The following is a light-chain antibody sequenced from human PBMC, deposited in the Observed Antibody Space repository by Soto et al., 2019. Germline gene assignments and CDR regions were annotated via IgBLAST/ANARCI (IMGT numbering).Light chain of an antibody. V-gene: IGKV3-15*01. CDR2: GAS. J-gene: IGKJ1*01. CDR3: QQYNNWPVT. Sequence: EIVMTQSPATLSVSPGERATLSCRASQSVSSNLAWYQQKPGQAPRLLIYGASTRATGIPARFSGSGSGTEFTLTISSLQSEDFEVYYCQQYNNWPVTFGQRTKVEIK. CDR1: QSVSSN.